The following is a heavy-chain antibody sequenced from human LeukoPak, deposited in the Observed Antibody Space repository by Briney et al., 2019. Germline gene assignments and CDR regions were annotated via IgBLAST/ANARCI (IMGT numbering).Heavy chain of an antibody. Sequence: GGSLRLSCAASGFTFNNYWMHWVRQAPGKXXXXXXRIDSDGSAITYADSVKGRFTISRDNAKNTLYLQMNSLRAEDTAVYYCARGRVTTSPPFDYWGQGTLVTVPS. V-gene: IGHV3-74*01. D-gene: IGHD4-17*01. CDR3: ARGRVTTSPPFDY. CDR1: GFTFNNYW. J-gene: IGHJ4*02. CDR2: IDSDGSAI.